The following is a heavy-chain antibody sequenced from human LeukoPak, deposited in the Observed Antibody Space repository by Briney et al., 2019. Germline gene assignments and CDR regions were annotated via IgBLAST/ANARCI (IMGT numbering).Heavy chain of an antibody. Sequence: GASVKVSCKTSGYTFTDYYIHWVRQAPGQGLEWMGWINPNSGETNSAQKFQGRVTMTGDTSISTAYMELRRVTSDDTAVYYCASDRDYSNTARGFDHWRQATLVTVSS. CDR1: GYTFTDYY. CDR2: INPNSGET. V-gene: IGHV1-2*02. D-gene: IGHD4-11*01. J-gene: IGHJ4*02. CDR3: ASDRDYSNTARGFDH.